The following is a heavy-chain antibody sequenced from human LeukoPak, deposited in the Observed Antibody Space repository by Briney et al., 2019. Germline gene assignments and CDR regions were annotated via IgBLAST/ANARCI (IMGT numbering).Heavy chain of an antibody. J-gene: IGHJ4*02. CDR1: GYTFTGCY. Sequence: GASVKVSCKASGYTFTGCYIHWVRQAPGQGLEWMGWINPNGGGTNYAQKFLGRVTMTRDMSISTGYMELSSLRSDDTAVYYCVRESTGDLSFDHWGQGTLVTVSS. V-gene: IGHV1-2*02. CDR3: VRESTGDLSFDH. D-gene: IGHD3-10*01. CDR2: INPNGGGT.